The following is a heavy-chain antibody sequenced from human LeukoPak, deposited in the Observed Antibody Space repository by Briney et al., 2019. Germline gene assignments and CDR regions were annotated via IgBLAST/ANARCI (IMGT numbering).Heavy chain of an antibody. CDR1: GGSISSYY. CDR3: ARGDGYCSSTSCYEGINYYYGMDV. Sequence: PSESLSLTCTVSGGSISSYYWSWIRQPPRKGLEWLGYIYYSGSTNYNPSLKSRVTISVDTSKNQFSPKLSSVTAADTAVYYCARGDGYCSSTSCYEGINYYYGMDVWGQGTTVTVSS. CDR2: IYYSGST. V-gene: IGHV4-59*01. J-gene: IGHJ6*02. D-gene: IGHD2-2*03.